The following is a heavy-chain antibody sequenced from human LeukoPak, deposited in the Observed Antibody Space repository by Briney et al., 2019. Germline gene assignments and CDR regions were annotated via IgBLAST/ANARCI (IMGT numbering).Heavy chain of an antibody. V-gene: IGHV1-18*01. CDR3: ARDREVWLRPRRRYYFHY. CDR2: ISAYNGNT. J-gene: IGHJ4*02. CDR1: GYTFTSYG. D-gene: IGHD5-12*01. Sequence: ASVEVSCKASGYTFTSYGISWVRQAPGQGLEWMGWISAYNGNTNYAQKLQGRVTMTTDTSTSTAYMELRSLRSDDTAVYYCARDREVWLRPRRRYYFHYWGQGTLVTVSS.